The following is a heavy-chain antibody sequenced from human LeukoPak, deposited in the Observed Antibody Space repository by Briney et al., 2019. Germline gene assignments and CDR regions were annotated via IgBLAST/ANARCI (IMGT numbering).Heavy chain of an antibody. D-gene: IGHD3-3*01. CDR3: ARGALYDFWSGSSFDY. J-gene: IGHJ4*02. Sequence: SETLSLTCTVSGGSISTYYWSWIRQPPGKGLEWIGYIYYSGSTNYNPSPKSRVTISVDTSKNQFSLKLSSVTAADTAVYYCARGALYDFWSGSSFDYWGLGTLVTVSS. CDR1: GGSISTYY. CDR2: IYYSGST. V-gene: IGHV4-59*01.